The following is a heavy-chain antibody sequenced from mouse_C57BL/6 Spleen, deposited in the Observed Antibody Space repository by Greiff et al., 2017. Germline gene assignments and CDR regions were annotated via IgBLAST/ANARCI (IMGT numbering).Heavy chain of an antibody. D-gene: IGHD2-5*01. CDR3: ARDGYSNYPYAMDY. Sequence: QVQLKQSGAELVRPGTSVKVSCKASGYAFTTYLIEWVKQRPGQGLEWIGVINPGSGGTNYNEKFKGKATLTADKSSSTAYMQLSSLTSEDSAVYFCARDGYSNYPYAMDYWGQGTSVTVSS. V-gene: IGHV1-54*01. CDR1: GYAFTTYL. J-gene: IGHJ4*01. CDR2: INPGSGGT.